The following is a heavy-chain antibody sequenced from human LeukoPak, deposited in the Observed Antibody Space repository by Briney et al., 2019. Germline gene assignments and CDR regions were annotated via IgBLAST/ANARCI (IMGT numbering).Heavy chain of an antibody. Sequence: GGSLRLSCATSIFTFSTYAMSWVRQAPGKGLEWVSTISGGGSSPYYVDSVKGRFTISRDSFRNTLYLEMNSLRVEDTAIYYCASRPGSDIGPLDFWGQGTLVTVSS. D-gene: IGHD2-15*01. CDR1: IFTFSTYA. CDR2: ISGGGSSP. J-gene: IGHJ4*02. V-gene: IGHV3-23*01. CDR3: ASRPGSDIGPLDF.